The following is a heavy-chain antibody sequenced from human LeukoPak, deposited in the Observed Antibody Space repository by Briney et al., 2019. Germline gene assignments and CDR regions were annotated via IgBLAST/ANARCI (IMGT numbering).Heavy chain of an antibody. Sequence: GGSLRLSCVASGFTFNNYAMCWVRQAPGKGPEWVSAIIRSGGTYYADSVEGRFTISRDNSKNTLYLEMNSLRAEDTAVYYCAKDLTLYGDFPYFDYWGRGTLVTVSS. D-gene: IGHD2-21*01. J-gene: IGHJ4*02. CDR1: GFTFNNYA. V-gene: IGHV3-23*01. CDR2: IIRSGGT. CDR3: AKDLTLYGDFPYFDY.